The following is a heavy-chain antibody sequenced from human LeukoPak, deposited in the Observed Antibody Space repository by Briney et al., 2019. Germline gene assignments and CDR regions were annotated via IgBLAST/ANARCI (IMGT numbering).Heavy chain of an antibody. D-gene: IGHD4-17*01. CDR2: INHSGST. CDR1: GGSFSGYY. J-gene: IGHJ6*02. Sequence: PSETLSLTCAVYGGSFSGYYWSWIRQPPGKGLEWIGEINHSGSTNYNPSLKSRVTISVDTSKNQFSLKLSSVTAADTAVYYCARGYGYGEPNYYYYGMDVWGQGTTVTVSS. V-gene: IGHV4-34*01. CDR3: ARGYGYGEPNYYYYGMDV.